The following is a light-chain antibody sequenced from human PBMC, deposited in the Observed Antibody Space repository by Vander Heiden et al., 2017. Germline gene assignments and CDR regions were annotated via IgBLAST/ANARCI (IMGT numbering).Light chain of an antibody. CDR3: EAWDDSLNGPV. CDR2: SNN. Sequence: SVLTQPTSASGTPGQRVTISCSGSSSNIRSNTVNWYQQLPGTAPKLLIYSNNQRPSGVPDRFSGSKSGTSASLAISGLQSEDEADYYCEAWDDSLNGPVFGGGTKLTVL. V-gene: IGLV1-44*01. CDR1: SSNIRSNT. J-gene: IGLJ3*02.